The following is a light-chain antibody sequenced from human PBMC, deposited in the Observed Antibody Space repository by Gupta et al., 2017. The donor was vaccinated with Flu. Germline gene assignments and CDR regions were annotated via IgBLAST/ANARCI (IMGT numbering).Light chain of an antibody. J-gene: IGKJ2*01. CDR3: QQEYRSPST. CDR2: AAF. Sequence: AIQMTQSPSSLSSSVGDRVTITCRASQGIGNDLGWYQQKPGKAPKLLIYAAFRLQSGVPSRFSGSGFGTDFTLTLSSRQPEDFANYYCQQEYRSPSTFGQGTKLEIK. V-gene: IGKV1-6*01. CDR1: QGIGND.